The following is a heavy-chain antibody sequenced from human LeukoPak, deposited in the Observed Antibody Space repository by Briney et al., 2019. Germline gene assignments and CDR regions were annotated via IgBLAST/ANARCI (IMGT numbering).Heavy chain of an antibody. Sequence: GTSVKVSCKASGFTFTSSAVQWVRQAPGQGLEWMGWINTKTGNPTYAQGFTGRFVFSLDTSVNTAYLQISNLKAEDTAVYYCAKDVGPHAMVIRGTFEYWGQGTAVSVSS. CDR3: AKDVGPHAMVIRGTFEY. D-gene: IGHD5-18*01. V-gene: IGHV7-4-1*02. J-gene: IGHJ4*02. CDR2: INTKTGNP. CDR1: GFTFTSSA.